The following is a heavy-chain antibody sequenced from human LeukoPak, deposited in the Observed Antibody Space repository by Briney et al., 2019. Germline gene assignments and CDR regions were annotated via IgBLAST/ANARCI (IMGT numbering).Heavy chain of an antibody. J-gene: IGHJ6*02. CDR2: INSDVSST. D-gene: IGHD5-18*01. CDR1: GFTFNNHA. V-gene: IGHV3-74*01. CDR3: ARSYSGFSYGRYGMDV. Sequence: GGSLRLSCAASGFTFNNHAMSWVRQAPGKGLEWVSRINSDVSSTNYADSVKGRFTISRDNSRNTLYLQMNSLRAEDTAVYYCARSYSGFSYGRYGMDVWGQGTTVTVSS.